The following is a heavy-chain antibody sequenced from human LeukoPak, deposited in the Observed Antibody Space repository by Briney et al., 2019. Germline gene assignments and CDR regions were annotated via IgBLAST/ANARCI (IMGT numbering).Heavy chain of an antibody. Sequence: GGSLRLSCAASGFTFTSYAMSWIRQAPGKGLEWVSAISGGGENTYYADSVKGRFTISRDNAKNSLYLQMNSLRAEDTAVYYCATTGYGAFDIWGQGTMVTVSS. V-gene: IGHV3-23*01. CDR2: ISGGGENT. CDR3: ATTGYGAFDI. CDR1: GFTFTSYA. D-gene: IGHD6-13*01. J-gene: IGHJ3*02.